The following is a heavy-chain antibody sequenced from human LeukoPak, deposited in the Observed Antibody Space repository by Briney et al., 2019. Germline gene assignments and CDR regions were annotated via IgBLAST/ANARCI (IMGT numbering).Heavy chain of an antibody. CDR3: ARALDSSSSRYQAFEE. D-gene: IGHD2-2*01. CDR2: IKQDESEK. J-gene: IGHJ4*02. CDR1: GFTFSNYW. V-gene: IGHV3-7*01. Sequence: GGSLRLSCSASGFTFSNYWMSWVRHAPGKGLEWVANIKQDESEKYYVDSVKGRFTISRDNAKSSLYLQMNSLRAEDTAVYYCARALDSSSSRYQAFEEWGQGTLVTVSS.